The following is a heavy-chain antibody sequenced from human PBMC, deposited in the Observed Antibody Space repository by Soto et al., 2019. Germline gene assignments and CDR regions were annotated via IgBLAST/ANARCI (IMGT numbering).Heavy chain of an antibody. D-gene: IGHD3-16*01. CDR1: GGSISSGGYY. J-gene: IGHJ6*02. CDR3: ARHNGPIYVGCYSDMDV. CDR2: IYYSGST. V-gene: IGHV4-39*01. Sequence: PSETLSLTCTVSGGSISSGGYYWSWIRQPPGKGLEWIGSIYYSGSTYYNPSLKSRVTISVDTSKNQFSLKLSSVTAADTAVYYCARHNGPIYVGCYSDMDVWGQGTTVTVSS.